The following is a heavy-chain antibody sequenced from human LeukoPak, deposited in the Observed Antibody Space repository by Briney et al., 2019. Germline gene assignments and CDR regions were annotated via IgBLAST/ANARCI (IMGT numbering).Heavy chain of an antibody. CDR2: IYYSGST. J-gene: IGHJ5*02. D-gene: IGHD3-3*01. CDR3: AMFSYDFWSGYPFGP. Sequence: SETLSLTCAVSGYSISSSYYWGWIRQPPGKGLEWIGSIYYSGSTYYNPSLKSRVTISVDTSKNQFSLKLSSVTAADTAVYYCAMFSYDFWSGYPFGPWGQGTLVTVSS. CDR1: GYSISSSYY. V-gene: IGHV4-38-2*01.